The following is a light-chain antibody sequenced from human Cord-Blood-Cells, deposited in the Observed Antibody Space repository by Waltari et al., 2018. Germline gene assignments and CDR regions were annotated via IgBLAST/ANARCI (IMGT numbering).Light chain of an antibody. CDR3: QQYGSSPFT. Sequence: EIVLTQSPGTLSLSLGERATLSCRASQSVSSSYLAWYQQKPVQAPRLLIYGASSRATGVPDRFSGSGSGTDFTLTISRLEPEDFAVYYCQQYGSSPFTFGPGTKVDIK. CDR2: GAS. V-gene: IGKV3-20*01. J-gene: IGKJ3*01. CDR1: QSVSSSY.